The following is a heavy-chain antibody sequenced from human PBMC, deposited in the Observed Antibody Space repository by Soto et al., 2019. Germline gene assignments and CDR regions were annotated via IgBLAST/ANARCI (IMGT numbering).Heavy chain of an antibody. CDR3: ARGRNGMGV. Sequence: QVQLVQSGAEVKKPGASVKVSCKASGDTFTNYDIKWVRQATGQGLEWMGWMNPNSGNTGYAQKFQGRVTMTRNTSISTAYMGLSSLISDDPAVYYCARGRNGMGVWGKWTTVTVSS. CDR1: GDTFTNYD. CDR2: MNPNSGNT. J-gene: IGHJ6*04. V-gene: IGHV1-8*01.